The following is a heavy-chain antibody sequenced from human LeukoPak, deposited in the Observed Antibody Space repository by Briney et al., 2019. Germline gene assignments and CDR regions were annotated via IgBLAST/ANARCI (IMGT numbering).Heavy chain of an antibody. CDR3: ARDGDGYNYGSFDY. CDR2: IYHRGVT. CDR1: GYSISSGYY. D-gene: IGHD5-24*01. Sequence: SETLSLTCTVSGYSISSGYYWGWIRQPPGKGLEWIGHIYHRGVTDYNPHINSRVTISVDTSKTQFSLKLSSVTAADTAVYYCARDGDGYNYGSFDYWGQGTLVTVSS. V-gene: IGHV4-38-2*02. J-gene: IGHJ4*02.